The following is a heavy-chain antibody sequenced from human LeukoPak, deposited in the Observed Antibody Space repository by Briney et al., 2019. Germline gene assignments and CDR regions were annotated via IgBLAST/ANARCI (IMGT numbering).Heavy chain of an antibody. J-gene: IGHJ5*02. V-gene: IGHV3-21*01. CDR1: GFTFSSYS. CDR2: ISSSSSYI. Sequence: GGSLRLSCAASGFTFSSYSMNWVRQAPGKELEWVSSISSSSSYIYYADSVKGRFTISRDNGKNSLYLQMNSLRAEDTAVYYCARGGSSHNNWFDPWGQGTLVTVSS. D-gene: IGHD2-2*01. CDR3: ARGGSSHNNWFDP.